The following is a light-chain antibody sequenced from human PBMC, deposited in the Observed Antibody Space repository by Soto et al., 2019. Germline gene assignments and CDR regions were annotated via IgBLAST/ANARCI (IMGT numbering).Light chain of an antibody. Sequence: QSVLTQPPSASGTPGQRVTISCSRSSSNIGSNTVNWYQQFPGTAPKLLIYSNNQRPSGVPDRFSGSKSGTSASLAISGLQSEDEAYYYCAAWDDSLNGHVVFGGGTKLTVL. CDR2: SNN. J-gene: IGLJ2*01. V-gene: IGLV1-44*01. CDR3: AAWDDSLNGHVV. CDR1: SSNIGSNT.